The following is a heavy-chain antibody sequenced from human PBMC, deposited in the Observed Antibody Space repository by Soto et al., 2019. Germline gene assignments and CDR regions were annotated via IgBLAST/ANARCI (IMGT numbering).Heavy chain of an antibody. J-gene: IGHJ4*02. CDR1: GGSITSYY. D-gene: IGHD7-27*01. CDR3: AKNWNWGSLVH. CDR2: IYFSGSA. V-gene: IGHV4-59*08. Sequence: ASETLSLTCTVSGGSITSYYWSWIRQPPGKGLEWIGYIYFSGSANYNPSLKSRVTISVDTSKNQFSLKLSSVTAADTAVYYCAKNWNWGSLVHWGQGTLVTVSS.